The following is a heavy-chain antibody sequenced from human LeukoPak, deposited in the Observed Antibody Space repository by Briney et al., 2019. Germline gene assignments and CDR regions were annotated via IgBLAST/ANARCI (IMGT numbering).Heavy chain of an antibody. D-gene: IGHD3-22*01. Sequence: PGGSLRLSCAASGFTFSSYWMHWVRQAPGNGLVWVSRINSDGSSTSYADSVKGRFTISRDNAKNTLYLQMNSLRAEDTAVYYCARGYYDSSGYDPFGYWGQGTLVTVSS. CDR2: INSDGSST. V-gene: IGHV3-74*01. CDR3: ARGYYDSSGYDPFGY. J-gene: IGHJ4*02. CDR1: GFTFSSYW.